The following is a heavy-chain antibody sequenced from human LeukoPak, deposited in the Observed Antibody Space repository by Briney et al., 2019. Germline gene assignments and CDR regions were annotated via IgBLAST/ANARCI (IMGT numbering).Heavy chain of an antibody. CDR1: GFTFSDYY. V-gene: IGHV3-11*01. D-gene: IGHD2/OR15-2a*01. CDR2: ISSSGASV. J-gene: IGHJ6*02. Sequence: PGGSLRLSCAASGFTFSDYYMNWIRQAPGKGLEWVSYISSSGASVHYAESVQGRFTISRDNAKNSLYLQMNSLRADDTAVYYCTGPGMTVQGEYMWGQGTTVTVSS. CDR3: TGPGMTVQGEYM.